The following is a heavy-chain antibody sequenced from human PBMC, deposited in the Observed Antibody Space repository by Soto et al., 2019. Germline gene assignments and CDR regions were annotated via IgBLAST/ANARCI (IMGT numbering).Heavy chain of an antibody. CDR2: INSDGTRT. CDR3: ARVYYQDGSVDRYFDN. Sequence: SLRLSCAASGFTFSSYWMHWVRQGPGKGLVWVSRINSDGTRTNYADSVKGRFTISRDNAKNTLYLQMNSLRAEDTAVYYCARVYYQDGSVDRYFDNWGQGTLVTVSS. J-gene: IGHJ4*02. D-gene: IGHD3-22*01. CDR1: GFTFSSYW. V-gene: IGHV3-74*01.